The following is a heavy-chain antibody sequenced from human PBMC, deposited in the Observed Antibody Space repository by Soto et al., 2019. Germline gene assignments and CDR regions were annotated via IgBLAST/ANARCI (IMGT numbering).Heavy chain of an antibody. CDR1: GFTFSSYS. D-gene: IGHD6-19*01. V-gene: IGHV3-48*02. J-gene: IGHJ4*02. CDR2: ISSSSSTI. Sequence: GGSLRLSCAASGFTFSSYSMNWVRQAPGKGLEWVSYISSSSSTIHYADSVKGRFTISRDNAKNSLYLQMNSLRDEDTAVYYCARDYSQWLVPYHFDYWGQGTLVTVSS. CDR3: ARDYSQWLVPYHFDY.